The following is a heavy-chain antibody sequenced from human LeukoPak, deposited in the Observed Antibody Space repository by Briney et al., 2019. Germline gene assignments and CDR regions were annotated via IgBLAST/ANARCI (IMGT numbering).Heavy chain of an antibody. CDR3: ARVVTAPLDAFDM. CDR2: MHYSGST. Sequence: SETLSLTCTVSGGSISSTTHYWSWIRQPPGKELEWIGSMHYSGSTYYNPSLKSRVTISVDRSKNQFSLKLTSVTAADTAVYYCARVVTAPLDAFDMWGQGTMVTVSS. CDR1: GGSISSTTHY. D-gene: IGHD2-21*02. V-gene: IGHV4-39*07. J-gene: IGHJ3*02.